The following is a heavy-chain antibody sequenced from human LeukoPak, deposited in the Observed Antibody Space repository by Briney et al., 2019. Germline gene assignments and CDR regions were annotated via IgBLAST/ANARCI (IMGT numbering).Heavy chain of an antibody. V-gene: IGHV4-34*01. Sequence: SETLSLTCAVYGGSFSGYYWSWIRQPPGKGLEWIGEINHSGSTNYNPSLESRVTISVDTSKNQFSLRLSSVTAADTAVYYCARVTGYMTEDYFDYWGQGTLITVSS. J-gene: IGHJ4*02. CDR1: GGSFSGYY. D-gene: IGHD6-13*01. CDR3: ARVTGYMTEDYFDY. CDR2: INHSGST.